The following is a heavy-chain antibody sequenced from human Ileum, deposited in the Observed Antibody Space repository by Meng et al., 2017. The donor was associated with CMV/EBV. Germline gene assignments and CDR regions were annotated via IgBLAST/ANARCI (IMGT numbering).Heavy chain of an antibody. J-gene: IGHJ4*02. CDR3: ARDSLGYDY. Sequence: GESLKISCVASSGISCSTHWMSWVRQAPGKAPEWVANINEYEDDKYYAGSVKVRFTISRDNGRNSMFLQMNSLRDEDTAMYYCARDSLGYDYWGQGTMVTVSS. D-gene: IGHD5-12*01. CDR1: GISCSTHW. CDR2: INEYEDDK. V-gene: IGHV3-7*03.